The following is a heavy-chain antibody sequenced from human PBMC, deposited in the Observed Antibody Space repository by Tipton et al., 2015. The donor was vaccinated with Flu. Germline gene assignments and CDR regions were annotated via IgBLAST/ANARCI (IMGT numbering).Heavy chain of an antibody. V-gene: IGHV4-61*01. J-gene: IGHJ4*02. CDR3: ARGDFWSGYYVDY. Sequence: GLVKPSETLSLTCTVSGGSVSSGSYYWSWIRQPPGKGLEWIGYIYYSGSTNYNPSLKSRVTISVDTSKNQFSLKLSSVTAADTAVYYCARGDFWSGYYVDYWGQGTLVTVSS. CDR2: IYYSGST. CDR1: GGSVSSGSYY. D-gene: IGHD3-3*01.